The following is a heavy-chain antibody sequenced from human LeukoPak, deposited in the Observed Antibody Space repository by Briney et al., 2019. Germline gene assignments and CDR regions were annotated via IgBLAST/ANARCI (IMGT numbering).Heavy chain of an antibody. CDR1: GLTFSSYA. J-gene: IGHJ4*02. Sequence: GGSLRLSCVASGLTFSSYAMSWVRQAPGKGLEWVSTISVSGGSTYYADSVKGRFTISRDNSKNTLYLQMNSLRAEDTALYYCAPYCSGGSCYRYWGQGTLVTVSS. CDR2: ISVSGGST. CDR3: APYCSGGSCYRY. D-gene: IGHD2-15*01. V-gene: IGHV3-23*01.